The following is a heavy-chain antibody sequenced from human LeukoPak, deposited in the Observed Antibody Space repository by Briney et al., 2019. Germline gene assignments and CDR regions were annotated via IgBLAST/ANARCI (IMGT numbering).Heavy chain of an antibody. CDR2: IIPIFGTA. CDR3: ARVDRYFFYLDV. CDR1: GGTFSSYA. J-gene: IGHJ6*03. Sequence: SVKVSCKASGGTFSSYAISWVRQAPGQGLEWMGGIIPIFGTANYAQKFQGRVTITTDESTSTAYMELSSLKSDDTAIYYCARVDRYFFYLDVWGQGTTVTVSS. V-gene: IGHV1-69*05.